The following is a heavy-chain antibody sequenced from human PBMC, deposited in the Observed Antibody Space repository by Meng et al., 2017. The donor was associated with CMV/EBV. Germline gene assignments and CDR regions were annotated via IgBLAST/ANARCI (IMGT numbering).Heavy chain of an antibody. J-gene: IGHJ6*02. Sequence: SVKVFCKASGGTFSSYAISWVRQAPGQGLEWMGGIIPIFGTANYAQKFQGRVTITTDESTSTAYMELSSLRSEDTAVYYCARERIQPQYYYYYYGMDVWGQGTTVTVSS. CDR2: IIPIFGTA. CDR1: GGTFSSYA. D-gene: IGHD5-18*01. CDR3: ARERIQPQYYYYYYGMDV. V-gene: IGHV1-69*05.